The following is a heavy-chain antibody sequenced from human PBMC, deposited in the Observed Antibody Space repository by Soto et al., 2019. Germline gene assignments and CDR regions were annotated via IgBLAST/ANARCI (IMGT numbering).Heavy chain of an antibody. CDR3: VKEDDTSGYYPFDY. CDR1: GFTFRNYG. D-gene: IGHD3-22*01. Sequence: QVQLVESGGGVVQPGRSLRLSCAASGFTFRNYGMHWVRQAPVKELEWVAFVSYDGINKYYADSVKGRFTISRDNSENTLYLQMDRLRTEDTAVYFCVKEDDTSGYYPFDYWGQGTLVPVSS. CDR2: VSYDGINK. J-gene: IGHJ4*02. V-gene: IGHV3-30*18.